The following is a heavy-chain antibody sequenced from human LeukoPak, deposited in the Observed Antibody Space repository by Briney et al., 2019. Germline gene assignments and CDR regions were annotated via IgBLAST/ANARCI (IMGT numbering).Heavy chain of an antibody. J-gene: IGHJ5*02. CDR2: IYHSGST. CDR1: GDSINSGDYS. CDR3: ARDGATGGWFDP. D-gene: IGHD1-26*01. V-gene: IGHV4-30-2*01. Sequence: TLSLTCAVSGDSINSGDYSWSWIRQPPGKGLEWIGYIYHSGSTYYNPSLKSRVTISVDRSKNQFSLKLTSVTAADTAVYYCARDGATGGWFDPWGQGTLVTVSS.